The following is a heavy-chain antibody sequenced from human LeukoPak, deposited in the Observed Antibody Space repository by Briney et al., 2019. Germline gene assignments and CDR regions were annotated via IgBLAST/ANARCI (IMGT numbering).Heavy chain of an antibody. J-gene: IGHJ6*02. CDR2: INPNSGGT. D-gene: IGHD5-18*01. V-gene: IGHV1-2*02. CDR1: GYTFTGYY. CDR3: ARDEYQLWSSYYYYYGMDV. Sequence: ASVKVSCKASGYTFTGYYMHWVRQAPGQGLEWMGWINPNSGGTNYVQKFQGRVTMTRDTSISTAYMELSRLRSDDTAVYYCARDEYQLWSSYYYYYGMDVWGQGTTVTVSS.